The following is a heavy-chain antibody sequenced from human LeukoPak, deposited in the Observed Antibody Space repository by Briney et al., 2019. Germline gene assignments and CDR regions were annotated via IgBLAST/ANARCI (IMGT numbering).Heavy chain of an antibody. D-gene: IGHD2-15*01. V-gene: IGHV3-23*01. CDR3: AKDGYCSGGSCYGLFDY. Sequence: PGGSLRLSCAASGFNFSSYAMSWVRQAPGKGLEWVSAISGSGGSTYYADSVKGRFTISRDNSKNTLYLQMNSLRAEDTAVYYCAKDGYCSGGSCYGLFDYWGQGTLVTVSS. J-gene: IGHJ4*02. CDR2: ISGSGGST. CDR1: GFNFSSYA.